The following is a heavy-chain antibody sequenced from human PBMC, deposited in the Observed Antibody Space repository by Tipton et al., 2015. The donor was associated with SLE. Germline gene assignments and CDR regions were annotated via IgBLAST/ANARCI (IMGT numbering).Heavy chain of an antibody. D-gene: IGHD3-16*02. J-gene: IGHJ3*02. V-gene: IGHV4-38-2*02. CDR1: GDSINSHY. CDR2: IYHSGST. Sequence: TLSFTCTVSGDSINSHYWSWIRQPAGKGLEWIGSIYHSGSTYYNPSLKSRVTISVDTSKNQFSLKLSSVTAADTAVYYCARGDLYDHIWGSYRLDAFDIWGQGTMVTVSS. CDR3: ARGDLYDHIWGSYRLDAFDI.